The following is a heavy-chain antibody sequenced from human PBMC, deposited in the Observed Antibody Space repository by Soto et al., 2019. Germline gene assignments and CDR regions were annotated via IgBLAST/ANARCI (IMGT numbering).Heavy chain of an antibody. V-gene: IGHV4-34*01. CDR3: VARGMTYDFLSVSHSFDP. J-gene: IGHJ5*02. Sequence: PSEALALTCAAHNGSFSGYFLTWIRQSPGRGLEWIGEINHRGGATYNPSLRSRVTISIDTSKNHFSLSLRSLTAADTAVYYCVARGMTYDFLSVSHSFDPWGQGTLVTVSS. D-gene: IGHD3-3*01. CDR2: INHRGGA. CDR1: NGSFSGYF.